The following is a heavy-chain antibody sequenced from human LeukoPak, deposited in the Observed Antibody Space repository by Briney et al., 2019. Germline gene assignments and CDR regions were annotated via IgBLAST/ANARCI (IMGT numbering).Heavy chain of an antibody. D-gene: IGHD2-2*03. Sequence: GGSLRLSCAASGFTFSSYSMNWVRQAPGKGLEWVSSISSSSSYIYYADSVKGRFTISRDNAKNSLYLQMNSLRAEDTAVYYCARGGRMDMGIDYWGQGTLVTVSS. V-gene: IGHV3-21*01. J-gene: IGHJ4*02. CDR2: ISSSSSYI. CDR3: ARGGRMDMGIDY. CDR1: GFTFSSYS.